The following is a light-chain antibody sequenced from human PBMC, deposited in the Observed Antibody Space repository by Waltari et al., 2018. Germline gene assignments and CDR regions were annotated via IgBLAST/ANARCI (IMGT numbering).Light chain of an antibody. Sequence: QSVLTQPPSASGTPGQRVTISCSGRSSNIGSTYVSWYQQLPGTAPKLLIYRNNQRPSGVPDRFSGSKSGTSASLAISGLRSEDEADYYCAAWDDSLSGFYVFGTGTKVTVL. CDR2: RNN. J-gene: IGLJ1*01. CDR1: SSNIGSTY. CDR3: AAWDDSLSGFYV. V-gene: IGLV1-47*01.